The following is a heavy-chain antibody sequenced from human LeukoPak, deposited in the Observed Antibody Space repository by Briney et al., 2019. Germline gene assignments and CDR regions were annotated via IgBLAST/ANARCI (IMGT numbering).Heavy chain of an antibody. CDR3: AREVRAYGGYSQSDY. CDR2: ISSSGSTI. CDR1: GFTFSSYE. J-gene: IGHJ4*02. V-gene: IGHV3-48*03. Sequence: GGSLRLSCAASGFTFSSYEMNWVRQAPGKGLEWVSYISSSGSTIYYADSVKGRFTISRDNAKKSLYLQMNSLRAEDTAVYYCAREVRAYGGYSQSDYWGQGTLVTVSS. D-gene: IGHD5-12*01.